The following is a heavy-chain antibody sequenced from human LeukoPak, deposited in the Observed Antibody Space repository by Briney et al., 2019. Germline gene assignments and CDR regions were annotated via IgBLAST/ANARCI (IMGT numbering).Heavy chain of an antibody. D-gene: IGHD1-26*01. CDR2: IRSKAYGGTT. V-gene: IGHV3-49*04. Sequence: GGSLRLSCTASGFTFGDYAMSWVRQAPGKGLEWVGFIRSKAYGGTTEYAASVKGRFTISRDDSKSIAYLQMNSLKTEDTAVYYCTISEELVGATNYWGQGPLVPVSS. CDR1: GFTFGDYA. J-gene: IGHJ4*02. CDR3: TISEELVGATNY.